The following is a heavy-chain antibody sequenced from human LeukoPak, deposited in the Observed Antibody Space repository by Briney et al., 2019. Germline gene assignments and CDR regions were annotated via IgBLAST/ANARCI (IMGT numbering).Heavy chain of an antibody. CDR3: AKVAGTSRVVSYFDY. Sequence: GGSLRLSCAASGFTFAAYAMHWVRHAPGKGLEWVSLISWDGGSTYYADSVKGRFTISRDNSKNYLYLQMNSLRAEDTALYYCAKVAGTSRVVSYFDYWGQGTLVTVSS. V-gene: IGHV3-43D*03. J-gene: IGHJ4*02. CDR2: ISWDGGST. D-gene: IGHD6-19*01. CDR1: GFTFAAYA.